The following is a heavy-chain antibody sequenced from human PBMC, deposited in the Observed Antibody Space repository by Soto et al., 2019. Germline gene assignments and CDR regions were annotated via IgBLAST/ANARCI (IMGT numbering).Heavy chain of an antibody. CDR3: AKDGNYYGMDV. J-gene: IGHJ6*02. CDR2: ISYDGSNK. Sequence: GGSLRLSCAASGFTFSSYGMHWVRQAPGKGLEWVAVISYDGSNKYYADSVKGQFTISRDNSKNTLYLQMNSLRAEDTAVYYCAKDGNYYGMDVWGQGTTVTVSS. V-gene: IGHV3-30*18. D-gene: IGHD1-26*01. CDR1: GFTFSSYG.